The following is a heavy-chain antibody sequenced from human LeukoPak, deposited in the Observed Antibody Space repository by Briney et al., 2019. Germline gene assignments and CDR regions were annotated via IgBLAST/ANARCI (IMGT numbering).Heavy chain of an antibody. CDR1: GYSFSGSS. V-gene: IGHV1-18*01. CDR3: ARGKSPLDL. Sequence: ASVKVYCKASGYSFSGSSVTWVRPGPGQGFVWMGWISVYKHKTHYTQRLQGRVTMTTDTSTNTAFMDLRGLISDDTAVYYCARGKSPLDLWGQGSLVIVSS. CDR2: ISVYKHKT. J-gene: IGHJ5*02.